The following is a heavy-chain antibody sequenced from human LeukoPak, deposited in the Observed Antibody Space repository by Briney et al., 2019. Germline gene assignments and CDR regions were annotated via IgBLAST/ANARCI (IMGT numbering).Heavy chain of an antibody. J-gene: IGHJ4*02. CDR1: VYTFTGYY. CDR2: SNPNSCGT. Sequence: ASVKVSCKASVYTFTGYYMHWVRQAPGQGLEWMGWSNPNSCGTNYAQKFQGRVTMTRGTSISKAYMELSRLRSDDTAVYYCARELHGDYVSLDYWGQGTMVTVSS. CDR3: ARELHGDYVSLDY. D-gene: IGHD4-17*01. V-gene: IGHV1-2*02.